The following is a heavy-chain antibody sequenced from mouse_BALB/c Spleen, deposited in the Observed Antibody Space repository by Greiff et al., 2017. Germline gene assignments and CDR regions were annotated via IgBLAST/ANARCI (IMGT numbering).Heavy chain of an antibody. Sequence: VQLVESGPGLVAPSQSLSITCTVSGFSLTSYGVHWVRQPPGKGLEWLGVIWAGGSTNYNSALMSRLSISKDNSKSQVFLKMNSLQTDDTAMYYCARDGRGNNWDGFDYWGQGTTLTVSS. CDR3: ARDGRGNNWDGFDY. CDR2: IWAGGST. CDR1: GFSLTSYG. J-gene: IGHJ2*01. D-gene: IGHD4-1*01. V-gene: IGHV2-9*02.